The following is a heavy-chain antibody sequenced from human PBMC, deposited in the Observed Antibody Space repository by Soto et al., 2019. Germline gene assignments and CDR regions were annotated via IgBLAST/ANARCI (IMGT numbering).Heavy chain of an antibody. CDR1: GFTFTRYS. CDR3: ARESEDLTSNFDY. V-gene: IGHV3-21*06. Sequence: PGGSLRLSCAASGFTFTRYSMNWVRQAPGKVLEWVSSISSTTNYIYYGDSMKGRFTISRDNAKNSLYLEMNSLRAEDTAVYYCARESEDLTSNFDYWGQGTLVNVSS. J-gene: IGHJ4*02. CDR2: ISSTTNYI.